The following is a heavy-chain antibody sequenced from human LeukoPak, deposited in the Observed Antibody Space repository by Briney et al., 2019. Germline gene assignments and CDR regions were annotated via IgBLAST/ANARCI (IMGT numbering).Heavy chain of an antibody. J-gene: IGHJ5*02. CDR1: EFTFSDHG. D-gene: IGHD3-22*01. CDR3: ARVDRSSGYYNWWFDP. CDR2: ISDTGGSA. V-gene: IGHV3-23*01. Sequence: GSLRLSCVASEFTFSDHGMNWVRQSPGKGLQWVSTISDTGGSAYYADSVRGRFTISRDNSKNTVYLQMNTLRAEDTAVYYCARVDRSSGYYNWWFDPWGPGILVAVSS.